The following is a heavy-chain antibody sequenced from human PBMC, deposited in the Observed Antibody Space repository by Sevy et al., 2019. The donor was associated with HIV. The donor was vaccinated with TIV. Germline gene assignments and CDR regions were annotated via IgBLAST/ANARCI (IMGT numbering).Heavy chain of an antibody. Sequence: ASVKVSCKTSGYTFAAYYIHWVRQAPGQGPEWLGWIYPNGGDTTYAQKFQGRVTVTRGTSINTVYMELNRLRSDDTAVYYCARGKREEWLLYLDNWGQGTLVTVSS. CDR1: GYTFAAYY. D-gene: IGHD3-3*01. V-gene: IGHV1-2*02. CDR3: ARGKREEWLLYLDN. J-gene: IGHJ4*02. CDR2: IYPNGGDT.